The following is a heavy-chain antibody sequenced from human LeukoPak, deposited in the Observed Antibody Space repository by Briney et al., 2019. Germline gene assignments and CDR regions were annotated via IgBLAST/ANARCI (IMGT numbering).Heavy chain of an antibody. CDR3: ARDYYDSSAAYFDY. D-gene: IGHD3-22*01. CDR2: INPNSGGT. V-gene: IGHV1-2*02. Sequence: ASVKVSCKASGYTFTGYYMHWVRQAPGQGLEWMGRINPNSGGTNYAQKFQGRVTMTRDTSISTAYMELSRLRSDDTAVYYCARDYYDSSAAYFDYWGQGTLVTVSS. CDR1: GYTFTGYY. J-gene: IGHJ4*02.